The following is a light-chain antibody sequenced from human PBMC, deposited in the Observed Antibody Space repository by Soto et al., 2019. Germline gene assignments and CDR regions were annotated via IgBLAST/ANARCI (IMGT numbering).Light chain of an antibody. CDR3: HQHYIWSPLT. CDR2: DTS. Sequence: EIVLTQSPATLSLSPGERATLSCRASQSVENYLAWFQQKRGQAPRLLIYDTSNRAAGIPDRFSGSGSWTYFSPPTISLEPEDFAVNYCHQHYIWSPLTFGGGTKVEIK. J-gene: IGKJ4*01. CDR1: QSVENY. V-gene: IGKV3-11*01.